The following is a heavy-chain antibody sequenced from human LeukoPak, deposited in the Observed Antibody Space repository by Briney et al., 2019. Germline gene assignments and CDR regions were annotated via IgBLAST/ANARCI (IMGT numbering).Heavy chain of an antibody. D-gene: IGHD6-19*01. J-gene: IGHJ4*02. CDR2: ISFDGSGK. CDR1: GFTFSSHG. V-gene: IGHV3-30*18. Sequence: PGGSLRLSCAASGFTFSSHGMHWVRQAPGKGLEWVTFISFDGSGKHYADSVEGRFTISRDNSKNTLYLQMNSLRADDTAVYYCAKWVGFSSGWYDCWGRGTLVTVSS. CDR3: AKWVGFSSGWYDC.